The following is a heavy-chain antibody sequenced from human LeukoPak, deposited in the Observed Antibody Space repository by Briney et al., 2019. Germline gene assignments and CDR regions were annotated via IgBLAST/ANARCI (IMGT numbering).Heavy chain of an antibody. CDR2: IYYSGST. Sequence: SETLSLTCTVSGGSISSSSYYWSWIRQPPGKGLEWIGYIYYSGSTNYNPSLKSRVTISVDTSKNQFSLKLSSVTAADTAVYYCARDLDAFDIWGQGTMVTVSS. V-gene: IGHV4-61*01. CDR3: ARDLDAFDI. J-gene: IGHJ3*02. CDR1: GGSISSSSYY.